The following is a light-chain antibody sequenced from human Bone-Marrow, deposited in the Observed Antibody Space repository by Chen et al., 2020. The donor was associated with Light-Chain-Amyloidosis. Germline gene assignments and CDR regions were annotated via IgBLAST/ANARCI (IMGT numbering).Light chain of an antibody. J-gene: IGLJ2*01. Sequence: SYVLTHPPSVSVSPGQPARITCSGDDLPTKYAYWYQQKPGQAPVLVIHRDTERPSGISERFSGSSSGTTATLTISGVQAEDEADYHCQSADSSGTYEVIFGGGTKLTVL. V-gene: IGLV3-25*03. CDR1: DLPTKY. CDR3: QSADSSGTYEVI. CDR2: RDT.